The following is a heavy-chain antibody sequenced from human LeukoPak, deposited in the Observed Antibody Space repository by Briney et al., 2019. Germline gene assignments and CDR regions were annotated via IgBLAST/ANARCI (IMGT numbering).Heavy chain of an antibody. V-gene: IGHV4-30-2*01. CDR1: GASISSGPYS. Sequence: PSETLSLTCAVSGASISSGPYSWAWIRQPPGKGLEWIGYIYHTGNTYFNPSLKSRVTISVDTSKNQFSLKLSSVTAADTAVYYCARSTEILDDFWSGSDAFDIWGQGTMVTVSS. CDR3: ARSTEILDDFWSGSDAFDI. D-gene: IGHD3-3*01. J-gene: IGHJ3*02. CDR2: IYHTGNT.